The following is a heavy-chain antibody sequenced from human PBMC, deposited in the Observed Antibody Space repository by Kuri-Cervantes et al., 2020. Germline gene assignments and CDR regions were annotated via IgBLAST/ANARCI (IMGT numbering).Heavy chain of an antibody. CDR3: TRGLGV. V-gene: IGHV4-34*01. CDR2: INHSGST. D-gene: IGHD3-10*01. CDR1: GGSFSGYY. J-gene: IGHJ1*01. Sequence: GSLRLSCAVYGGSFSGYYWSWIRQPPGKGLEWIGEINHSGSTNYNPSLKSRVTISVDTSKNQFSLKLSSVTDADTAEYYCTRGLGVWGQGTLVTVSS.